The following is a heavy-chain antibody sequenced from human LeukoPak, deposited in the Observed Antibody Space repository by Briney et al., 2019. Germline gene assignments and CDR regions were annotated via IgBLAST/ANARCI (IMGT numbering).Heavy chain of an antibody. CDR3: ARDHVVVVAPYDYYYYMDV. CDR2: IIPIFGTT. D-gene: IGHD2-15*01. CDR1: GGTFSSYA. V-gene: IGHV1-69*13. J-gene: IGHJ6*03. Sequence: ASVKVSCKASGGTFSSYAISWVRQAPGQGLEWMGGIIPIFGTTKYAQKFQGRVTITADESTSTAYMEMSSLRSEDTAVYYCARDHVVVVAPYDYYYYMDVWGKGTTVTISS.